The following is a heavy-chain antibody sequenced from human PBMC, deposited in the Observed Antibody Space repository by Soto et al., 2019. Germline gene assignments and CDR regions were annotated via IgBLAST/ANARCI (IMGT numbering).Heavy chain of an antibody. D-gene: IGHD3-3*01. CDR1: GDSVTSDTYY. V-gene: IGHV4-39*02. J-gene: IGHJ4*02. CDR2: FFYSENT. CDR3: VRGRGYSTGYFDY. Sequence: SETLSLTCSVSGDSVTSDTYYWGWIRQPPGRGLEWIGYFFYSENTYYNPSLKSRVTISVDSSKNHFSLNLNSVTAAGSAIYYCVRGRGYSTGYFDYWGQGSQVTVSS.